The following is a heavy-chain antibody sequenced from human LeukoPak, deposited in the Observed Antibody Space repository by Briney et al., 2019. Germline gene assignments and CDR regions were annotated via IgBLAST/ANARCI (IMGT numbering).Heavy chain of an antibody. CDR2: IYYSGST. CDR3: ARALFTMMGVGAFHI. V-gene: IGHV4-59*01. CDR1: GGSISSYY. J-gene: IGHJ3*02. Sequence: NPSETLSLTCTVSGGSISSYYWSWIRQPPGKGLEWIGYIYYSGSTNYNPSLKSRVTISVDTSKNQFSLKLSSVTAADTAVYYCARALFTMMGVGAFHIWGQGTMVTVSS. D-gene: IGHD3-22*01.